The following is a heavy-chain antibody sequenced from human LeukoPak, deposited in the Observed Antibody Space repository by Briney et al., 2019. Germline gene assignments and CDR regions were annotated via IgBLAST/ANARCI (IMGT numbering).Heavy chain of an antibody. D-gene: IGHD6-6*01. CDR1: GGSISSGGYY. CDR3: AREGSSSQGYYYYYMDV. J-gene: IGHJ6*03. Sequence: PSETLSLTCTVSGGSISSGGYYWSWIRQPPGKGLEWIGYIYHSGSTYYNPSLKSRVTISVDRSKNQFSLKLSSVTAADTAVYYCAREGSSSQGYYYYYMDVWGKGTTVTVSS. V-gene: IGHV4-30-2*01. CDR2: IYHSGST.